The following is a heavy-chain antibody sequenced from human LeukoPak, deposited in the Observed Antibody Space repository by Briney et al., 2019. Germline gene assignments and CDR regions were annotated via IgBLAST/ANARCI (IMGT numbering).Heavy chain of an antibody. CDR3: ASLRERSYYARGFDY. J-gene: IGHJ4*02. CDR1: GASINSGSYY. D-gene: IGHD3-3*01. Sequence: SQTLSLTCTVSGASINSGSYYWSWIRQPAGKGLEWIGRIYTSGFTNYNPSLKSRVTISVDTSKNQFSLKLSSVTAADTAVYYCASLRERSYYARGFDYWGQGTLVTVSS. CDR2: IYTSGFT. V-gene: IGHV4-61*02.